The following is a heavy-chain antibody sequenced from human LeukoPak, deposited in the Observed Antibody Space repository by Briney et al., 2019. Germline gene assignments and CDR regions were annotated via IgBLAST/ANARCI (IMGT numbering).Heavy chain of an antibody. J-gene: IGHJ6*03. CDR1: GYTFTGYY. CDR3: ARRTYDSSGYYYYYYCMDV. CDR2: INPNSGGT. Sequence: ASVKVSCKASGYTFTGYYMHWVRQAPGQGLEWMGWINPNSGGTNYAQKFQGRVTMTRDTSISTAYMELSRLRSDDTAVYYCARRTYDSSGYYYYYYCMDVWGKGTTVTVSS. V-gene: IGHV1-2*02. D-gene: IGHD3-22*01.